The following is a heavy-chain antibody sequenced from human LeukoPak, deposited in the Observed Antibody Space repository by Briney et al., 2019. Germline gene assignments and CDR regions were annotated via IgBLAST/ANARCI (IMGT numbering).Heavy chain of an antibody. CDR2: ISSGSSTI. CDR1: GFTFSSYS. Sequence: PGGSLRLSRAASGFTFSSYSMNWVRQAPGKGLEWVSYISSGSSTIYYADSVKGRFTISRDNAKNSLYLQMNSLRAGDTAVYYCARARSGYSDYWGQGTLVTVSS. V-gene: IGHV3-48*01. D-gene: IGHD3-22*01. CDR3: ARARSGYSDY. J-gene: IGHJ4*02.